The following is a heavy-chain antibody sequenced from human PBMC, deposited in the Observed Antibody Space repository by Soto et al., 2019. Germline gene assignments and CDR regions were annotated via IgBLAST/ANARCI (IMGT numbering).Heavy chain of an antibody. Sequence: ASVKVSCKASGYTFTSYAMHWVRQAPGQRLEWMGWINAGNGNTKYSQKFQGRVTITRDTSASTAYMELSSLRSEDTAVYYCARDMTTVTRLQQFDPWGQGTLVTVSS. D-gene: IGHD4-17*01. CDR1: GYTFTSYA. CDR2: INAGNGNT. CDR3: ARDMTTVTRLQQFDP. J-gene: IGHJ5*02. V-gene: IGHV1-3*01.